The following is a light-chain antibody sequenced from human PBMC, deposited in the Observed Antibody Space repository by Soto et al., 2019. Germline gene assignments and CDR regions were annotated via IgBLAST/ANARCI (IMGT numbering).Light chain of an antibody. CDR1: QSINNW. CDR2: DAS. J-gene: IGKJ1*01. CDR3: QQYNSYSWT. Sequence: DIQMTQSPSTLSASVGDRVTITCRASQSINNWLAWYQQKPGKAPKLLVYDASTLQSGVASRFSGSGSGTEFTLIISGLQPDDSATYYCQQYNSYSWTFGQGTKVDIK. V-gene: IGKV1-5*01.